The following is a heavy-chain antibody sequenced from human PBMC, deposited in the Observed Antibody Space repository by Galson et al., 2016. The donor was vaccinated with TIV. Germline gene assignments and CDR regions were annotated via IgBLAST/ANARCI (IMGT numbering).Heavy chain of an antibody. J-gene: IGHJ4*02. CDR3: TTELGYCSGGYCYYFDY. CDR2: IKSNFDGGTT. V-gene: IGHV3-15*01. Sequence: SLRLSCAASGFIFSNAWMSWVRQAPGKGPEWVGRIKSNFDGGTTDYAAPGKGRFTNSRHDSKNTLFLQMNRLKTEDTAVYYCTTELGYCSGGYCYYFDYWGQGTLVTVSS. CDR1: GFIFSNAW. D-gene: IGHD2-15*01.